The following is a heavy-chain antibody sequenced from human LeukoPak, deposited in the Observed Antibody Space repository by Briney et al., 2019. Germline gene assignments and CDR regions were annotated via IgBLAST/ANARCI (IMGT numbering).Heavy chain of an antibody. CDR3: ARQAYGFWSGYYFNWFDP. Sequence: SETLSLTCTVSGGSISSSSYYWGWIRQPPGKGLEWIGSIYYSGSTYDNPSLKSRVTISVDTSKNQFSLKLSSVTAADTAVYYCARQAYGFWSGYYFNWFDPWGQGTLVTVSS. J-gene: IGHJ5*02. CDR2: IYYSGST. D-gene: IGHD3-3*01. CDR1: GGSISSSSYY. V-gene: IGHV4-39*01.